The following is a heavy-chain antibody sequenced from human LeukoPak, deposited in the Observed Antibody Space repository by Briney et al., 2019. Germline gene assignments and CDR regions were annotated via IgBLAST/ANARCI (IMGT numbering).Heavy chain of an antibody. D-gene: IGHD6-19*01. CDR1: GGSISSYY. Sequence: SETLSLTCTVSGGSISSYYWSWIRQPPGKGLEWIGYIYYSGSTNHNPSLKSRVTISVDTSKNQFSLKLSSVPAADTAVYYCARAVAGSGYFDYWGQGTLVTVSS. J-gene: IGHJ4*02. CDR3: ARAVAGSGYFDY. V-gene: IGHV4-59*01. CDR2: IYYSGST.